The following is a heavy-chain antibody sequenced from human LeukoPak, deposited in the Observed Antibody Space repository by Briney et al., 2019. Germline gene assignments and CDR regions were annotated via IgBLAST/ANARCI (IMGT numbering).Heavy chain of an antibody. V-gene: IGHV1-46*01. Sequence: GASVKVSCKTSGYTFTDYYMHWVRQAPGQGLEWMGIINPSGGSTSYAQKFQGRVTMTRDTSTSTVYMELSSLRSEDTAVYYCARSSGYGPLRRGLDYWGQGTLVTVSS. J-gene: IGHJ4*02. CDR1: GYTFTDYY. D-gene: IGHD3-22*01. CDR2: INPSGGST. CDR3: ARSSGYGPLRRGLDY.